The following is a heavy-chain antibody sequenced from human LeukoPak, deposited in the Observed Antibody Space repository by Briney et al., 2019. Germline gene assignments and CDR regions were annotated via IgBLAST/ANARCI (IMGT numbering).Heavy chain of an antibody. CDR3: ARHGRGIAAAGTYYYYYGMDV. Sequence: ESLKISCTGSGYSFTIYWIGWVRQMPGKGLEWMGIIYPGDSDTRYSPSFQGQVTISADKSISTAYLQWSSLKASDTAMYYCARHGRGIAAAGTYYYYYGMDVWGQGTTVTVPS. D-gene: IGHD6-13*01. J-gene: IGHJ6*02. CDR1: GYSFTIYW. V-gene: IGHV5-51*01. CDR2: IYPGDSDT.